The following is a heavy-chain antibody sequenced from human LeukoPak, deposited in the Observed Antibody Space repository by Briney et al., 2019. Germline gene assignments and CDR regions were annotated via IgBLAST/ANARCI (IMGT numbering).Heavy chain of an antibody. CDR1: GFTFSNYD. D-gene: IGHD3-10*01. V-gene: IGHV3-30*18. CDR2: ISYDGSNK. CDR3: AKESRKSYGSGSYRNVFDY. Sequence: GGSPRLSCAASGFTFSNYDMHWVRQAPGKGLEWVALISYDGSNKYYADSVKGRFTISRDNSKNTLYLQMNSLTPEDTAVYYCAKESRKSYGSGSYRNVFDYWGQGTLVTVSS. J-gene: IGHJ4*02.